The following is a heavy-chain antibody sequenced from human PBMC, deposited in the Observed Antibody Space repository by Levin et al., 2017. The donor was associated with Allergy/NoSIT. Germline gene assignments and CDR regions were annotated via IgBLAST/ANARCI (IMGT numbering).Heavy chain of an antibody. D-gene: IGHD6-13*01. CDR3: IRRGDITRWYRS. J-gene: IGHJ5*02. CDR1: GFSLHPSGVG. CDR2: IYWDDDK. V-gene: IGHV2-5*02. Sequence: SGPTLVKPTEPLTLTCTFPGFSLHPSGVGVGWIRQPPGKALEWLALIYWDDDKRYSPSLRNRLTITTDTSKNPVVLTMTSMDPVDTASYCCIRRGDITRWYRSWGQGTLVTVSS.